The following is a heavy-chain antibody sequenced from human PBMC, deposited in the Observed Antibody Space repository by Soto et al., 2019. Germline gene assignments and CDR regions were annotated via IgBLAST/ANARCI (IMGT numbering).Heavy chain of an antibody. CDR1: RFTFGNYI. CDR3: AREGTTGFDI. V-gene: IGHV3-48*01. D-gene: IGHD1-1*01. J-gene: IGHJ3*02. CDR2: INDGSSTI. Sequence: GGSLRLSCAASRFTFGNYIMNWVRQAPGKGLEWLAYINDGSSTIYYADSVKGRFTISRDNAKNSLYLQMSSLSAEDTAVYYCAREGTTGFDIWGQGTMVTVSS.